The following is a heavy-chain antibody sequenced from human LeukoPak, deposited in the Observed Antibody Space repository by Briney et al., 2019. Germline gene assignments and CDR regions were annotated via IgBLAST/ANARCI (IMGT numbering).Heavy chain of an antibody. V-gene: IGHV1-2*02. D-gene: IGHD6-6*01. CDR1: GYTFTGCY. CDR3: ASVVVYSSSSAAFDI. CDR2: INPNSGGT. J-gene: IGHJ3*02. Sequence: ASVKVSCKASGYTFTGCYMHWVRQAPGQGLEWMGWINPNSGGTNYAQKFKGRVTMTRDTSISTAYMELSRLRSDDTAVYYCASVVVYSSSSAAFDIWGQGTMVTVSS.